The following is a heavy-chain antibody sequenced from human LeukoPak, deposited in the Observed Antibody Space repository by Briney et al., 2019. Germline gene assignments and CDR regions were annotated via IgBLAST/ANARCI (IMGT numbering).Heavy chain of an antibody. D-gene: IGHD3-16*01. CDR1: GGSFSDYY. CDR3: ARSRAFGGVLFY. CDR2: INDSGST. Sequence: PSETLSLTCAVYGGSFSDYYWSWIRQPPGKGLEWIGEINDSGSTNYNPSLKSRVTISVDTSKNQFSLKLSSVTAADTAFYYCARSRAFGGVLFYWGQGTLVTVSS. J-gene: IGHJ4*02. V-gene: IGHV4-34*01.